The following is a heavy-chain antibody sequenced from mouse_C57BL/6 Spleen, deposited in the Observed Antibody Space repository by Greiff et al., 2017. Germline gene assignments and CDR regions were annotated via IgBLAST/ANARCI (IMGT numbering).Heavy chain of an antibody. CDR2: INPNNGGT. V-gene: IGHV1-26*01. Sequence: EVQLQQSGPELVKPGASVKISCKASGYTFTDYYMNWVKQSHGKSLEWIGDINPNNGGTSYNQKFKGKATLTVDKSSSTAYMALRSLTSEDSAVYYCARSGYYGSSPYFDYWGQGTTLTVSS. CDR3: ARSGYYGSSPYFDY. D-gene: IGHD1-1*01. J-gene: IGHJ2*01. CDR1: GYTFTDYY.